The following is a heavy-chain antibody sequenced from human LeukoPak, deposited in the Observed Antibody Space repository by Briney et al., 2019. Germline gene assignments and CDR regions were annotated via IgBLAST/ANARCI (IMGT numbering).Heavy chain of an antibody. CDR1: GYTFTGYY. D-gene: IGHD4-17*01. V-gene: IGHV1-8*02. CDR3: ARDYGDYGMDV. J-gene: IGHJ6*02. Sequence: ASVKVSCKASGYTFTGYYMHWVRQAPGQGLEWMGWMNPNSGNTGYAQKFQGRVTMTRNTSISTAYMELSSLRSEDTAVYYCARDYGDYGMDVWGQGTTVTVSS. CDR2: MNPNSGNT.